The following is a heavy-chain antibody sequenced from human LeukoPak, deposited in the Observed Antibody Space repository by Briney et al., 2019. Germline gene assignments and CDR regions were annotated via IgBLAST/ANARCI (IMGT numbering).Heavy chain of an antibody. Sequence: PGGSLRLSCAASGFNFGSYSMTWVRQAPGKGLEWVSVMSADSATTFYADSVKGRFTISRDNSKNTVYLQMNSLRAEDTAVYYCAKGGSYRSQPYFDYWGQGTPVTVSS. CDR2: MSADSATT. D-gene: IGHD3-16*02. V-gene: IGHV3-23*01. CDR1: GFNFGSYS. CDR3: AKGGSYRSQPYFDY. J-gene: IGHJ4*02.